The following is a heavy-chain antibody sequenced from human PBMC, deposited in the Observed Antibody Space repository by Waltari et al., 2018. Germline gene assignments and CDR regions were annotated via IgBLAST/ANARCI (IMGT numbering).Heavy chain of an antibody. CDR1: GGSISSYY. J-gene: IGHJ5*02. D-gene: IGHD2-15*01. CDR3: ARREDTSGGICFDP. CDR2: IYYSGST. V-gene: IGHV4-59*01. Sequence: QVQLQESGPGLVKPSETLSLTSTVSGGSISSYYWSWIRQPPGKGLEWIGYIYYSGSTNYNPSLKSRVTISVDTSKNQFSLKLNSVTAADTAVYYCARREDTSGGICFDPWGQGTLVTVSS.